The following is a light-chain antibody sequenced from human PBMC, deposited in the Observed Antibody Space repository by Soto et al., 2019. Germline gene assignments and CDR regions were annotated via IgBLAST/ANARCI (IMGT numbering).Light chain of an antibody. CDR1: INDVGADKY. CDR2: DVS. Sequence: QSVLTQPASVSGAPGQSITISCTGTINDVGADKYVSWYQQHPGKVPQLMIYDVSIRPSGVSSRFSGSKSGNTASLTISGLQAEDEDDYCCSSVTTSSTWVFGGGTQLTVL. V-gene: IGLV2-14*03. J-gene: IGLJ3*02. CDR3: SSVTTSSTWV.